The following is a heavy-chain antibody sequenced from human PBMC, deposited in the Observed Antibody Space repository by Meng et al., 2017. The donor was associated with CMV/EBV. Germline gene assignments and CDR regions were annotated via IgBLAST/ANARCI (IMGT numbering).Heavy chain of an antibody. CDR3: ARGQGDFWSGYSVYYYSGMDV. V-gene: IGHV4-34*01. CDR2: INHSGST. Sequence: SETLSLTCAVYGGSFSGYYWSWIRQPPGKGLEWIGEINHSGSTNYNPSLKSRVTISVDTSKNQFSLKLSSVTAADTAVYYCARGQGDFWSGYSVYYYSGMDVWGQGTTVTVSS. J-gene: IGHJ6*02. D-gene: IGHD3-3*01. CDR1: GGSFSGYY.